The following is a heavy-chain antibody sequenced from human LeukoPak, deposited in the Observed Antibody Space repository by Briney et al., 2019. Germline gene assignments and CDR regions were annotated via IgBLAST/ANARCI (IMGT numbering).Heavy chain of an antibody. V-gene: IGHV3-23*01. CDR1: GFTFSSYA. D-gene: IGHD3-22*01. J-gene: IGHJ4*02. Sequence: GGSLGLSCAASGFTFSSYAMSWVRQAPGKGLEWVSSLSYGGGNPYYADSVKGRFTISRDNSRNTLYLQMNNLRAEDTALYYCAKFPYDTSGYCGYWGQGTLVTVSS. CDR2: LSYGGGNP. CDR3: AKFPYDTSGYCGY.